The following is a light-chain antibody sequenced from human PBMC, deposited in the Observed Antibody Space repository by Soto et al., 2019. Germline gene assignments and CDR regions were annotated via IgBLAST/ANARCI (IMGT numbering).Light chain of an antibody. CDR1: QSVSSY. CDR3: QQGGT. CDR2: DAS. Sequence: EIVLTQSPATLSLSPGERATLSCRASQSVSSYLAWYQQKPGQAPRLLIYDASNRATCIPARFSGSGSGTDFTLTISSLEPEDFAVYYCQQGGTFGQGTKVEIK. J-gene: IGKJ1*01. V-gene: IGKV3-11*01.